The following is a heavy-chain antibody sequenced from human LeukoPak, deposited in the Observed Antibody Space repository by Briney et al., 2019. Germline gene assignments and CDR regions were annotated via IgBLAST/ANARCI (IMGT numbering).Heavy chain of an antibody. Sequence: GGSLRLSCAASGFTFSSYSMNWVRQAPGKGLEWVSSISSSSSYIYYADSVKGRFTISRDNAKNSLYLQMNSLRAEDTAVYYCARDTDEALFDYWGQGTLVTVSS. D-gene: IGHD4-11*01. V-gene: IGHV3-21*01. J-gene: IGHJ4*02. CDR3: ARDTDEALFDY. CDR1: GFTFSSYS. CDR2: ISSSSSYI.